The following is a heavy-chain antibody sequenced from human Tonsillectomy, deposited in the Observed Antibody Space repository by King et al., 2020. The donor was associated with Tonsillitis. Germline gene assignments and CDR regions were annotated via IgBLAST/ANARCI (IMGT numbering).Heavy chain of an antibody. CDR1: GFTFSSYS. V-gene: IGHV3-21*01. Sequence: EVQLVESGGGLVKPGGSLRLSCAASGFTFSSYSMNWVRQAPGKGLEWVSSISSSSSYIYYADSVKGRFTISRDNAKNSLYLQMNSRRAEDTAVYYCARDPGSVTIPDAFDIWGQGTMVTVSS. J-gene: IGHJ3*02. CDR2: ISSSSSYI. D-gene: IGHD3-10*01. CDR3: ARDPGSVTIPDAFDI.